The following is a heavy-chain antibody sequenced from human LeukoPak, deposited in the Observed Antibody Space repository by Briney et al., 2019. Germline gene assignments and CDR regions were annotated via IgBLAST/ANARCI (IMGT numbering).Heavy chain of an antibody. Sequence: GGSLRLSCAASGFSFSSYWMSWVRQAPGKGLEWVSYISSSGSTIYYADSVKGRFTISRDNAKNSLYLQMNSLRAEDTAVYYCARGPSGYYDSSGYYYVGGFDYWGQGTLVTVSS. CDR2: ISSSGSTI. V-gene: IGHV3-48*04. J-gene: IGHJ4*02. CDR3: ARGPSGYYDSSGYYYVGGFDY. CDR1: GFSFSSYW. D-gene: IGHD3-22*01.